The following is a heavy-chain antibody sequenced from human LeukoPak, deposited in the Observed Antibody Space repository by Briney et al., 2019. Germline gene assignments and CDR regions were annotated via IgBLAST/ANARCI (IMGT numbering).Heavy chain of an antibody. J-gene: IGHJ4*02. CDR3: ARDSGNIVVVPAGLLGY. D-gene: IGHD2-2*01. CDR2: INPNSGGT. CDR1: GYTFTGYY. Sequence: ASVKVSCKASGYTFTGYYMHWVRQAPGQGLEWMGWINPNSGGTNYAQKLQGRVTMTTDTSTSTAYMELRSLRSDDTAVYYCARDSGNIVVVPAGLLGYWGQGTLVTVSS. V-gene: IGHV1-2*02.